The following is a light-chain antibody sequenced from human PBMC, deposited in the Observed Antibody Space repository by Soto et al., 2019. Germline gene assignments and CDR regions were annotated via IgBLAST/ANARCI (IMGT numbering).Light chain of an antibody. CDR2: GAS. CDR3: QQYMNWPVT. Sequence: EIVMTQSPATLSVSPGERATLSCRASQSVSSNLAWYQQKPGQAPRLLIYGASTRATGIPARFSGSGSGTEFTLTISSLQSEDFAAYYCQQYMNWPVTFGPGTKVDIK. V-gene: IGKV3-15*01. J-gene: IGKJ3*01. CDR1: QSVSSN.